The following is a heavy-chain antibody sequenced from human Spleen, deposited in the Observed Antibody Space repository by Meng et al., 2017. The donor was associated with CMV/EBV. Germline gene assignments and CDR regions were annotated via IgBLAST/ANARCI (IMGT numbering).Heavy chain of an antibody. J-gene: IGHJ4*02. CDR2: FDPEDGEK. CDR3: ATGSGWYAPMDY. CDR1: GYTLTELS. V-gene: IGHV1-24*01. Sequence: ASVKVSCKVSGYTLTELSIHWVRQAPGRGLEWMGGFDPEDGEKIYAQKFQGRVTMTEDTSTDTAYMELSSLRSDDPAVYYCATGSGWYAPMDYWGQGTLVTVSS. D-gene: IGHD6-19*01.